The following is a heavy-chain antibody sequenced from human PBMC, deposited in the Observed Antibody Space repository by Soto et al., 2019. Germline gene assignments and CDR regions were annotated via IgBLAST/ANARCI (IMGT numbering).Heavy chain of an antibody. CDR1: GGSIRSSSYY. Sequence: PSETLSHTCTVSGGSIRSSSYYWGWIRQPPRKGLEWIGSIYYSGSTYYNPSLKSRVTISVDTSKNQFSLKLSSVTAADTAVYDVVRHRITMIEVVPVAFDIWGQVTMGTAS. J-gene: IGHJ3*02. CDR2: IYYSGST. CDR3: VRHRITMIEVVPVAFDI. V-gene: IGHV4-39*01. D-gene: IGHD3-22*01.